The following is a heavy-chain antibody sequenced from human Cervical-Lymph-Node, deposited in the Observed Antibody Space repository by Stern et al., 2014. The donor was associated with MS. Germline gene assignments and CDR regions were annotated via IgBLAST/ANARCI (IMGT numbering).Heavy chain of an antibody. CDR3: ARGVVSNRAAATLHNLFDP. V-gene: IGHV1-69*09. J-gene: IGHJ5*02. CDR2: IIPILGLA. Sequence: VQLVQSGAEVKKPGSSMNVSCKTSGGTFSSSYAITWMRQAPGQRLEWMGRIIPILGLANYAQKFQGRVTITADTSTSTTYMELSSLRSEDTAVYYCARGVVSNRAAATLHNLFDPWGQGTLGTGSA. CDR1: GGTFSSSYA. D-gene: IGHD2-15*01.